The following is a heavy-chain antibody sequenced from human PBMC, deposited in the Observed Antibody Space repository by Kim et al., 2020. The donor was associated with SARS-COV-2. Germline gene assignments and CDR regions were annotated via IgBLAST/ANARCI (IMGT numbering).Heavy chain of an antibody. J-gene: IGHJ4*02. CDR2: IYPGDSES. D-gene: IGHD3-22*01. CDR3: ARYDSTGYAEY. V-gene: IGHV5-51*01. Sequence: GESLKISCKASGYSFTSYWIGWVRQMPEKGLEWMGIIYPGDSESRYSPSFQGQVTISADKSISTAYLQWSSLKASDTAMYYCARYDSTGYAEYWGQGTLVTVSS. CDR1: GYSFTSYW.